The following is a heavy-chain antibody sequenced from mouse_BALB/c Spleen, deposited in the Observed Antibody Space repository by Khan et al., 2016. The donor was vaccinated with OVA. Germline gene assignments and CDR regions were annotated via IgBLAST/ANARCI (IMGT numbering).Heavy chain of an antibody. Sequence: QVQLQQSGPELVKPGASVKMSCKASGYTFTDYVMNWVKQRNGQGLEWIGQIYPGSDSTYYNEKFKGKATLTAERSSSTAYMQLSNLTSEDSAVYFCARAGCDLFAYWGQGTLVTVSA. V-gene: IGHV1-77*01. J-gene: IGHJ3*01. CDR2: IYPGSDST. D-gene: IGHD2-13*01. CDR1: GYTFTDYV. CDR3: ARAGCDLFAY.